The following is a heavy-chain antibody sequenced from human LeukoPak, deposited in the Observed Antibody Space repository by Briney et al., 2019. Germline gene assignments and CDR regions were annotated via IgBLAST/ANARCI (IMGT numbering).Heavy chain of an antibody. D-gene: IGHD3-10*01. V-gene: IGHV3-21*01. CDR3: ASMVRGVINYFDY. J-gene: IGHJ4*02. CDR2: ISSSSSYI. Sequence: GGSLRLSCAASGFTFSGYSMNWVRQAPGKGLEWVSSISSSSSYIYYADSVKGRFTISRDNAKNSLYLQMNSLRAEDTAVYYCASMVRGVINYFDYWGQGTLVTVSS. CDR1: GFTFSGYS.